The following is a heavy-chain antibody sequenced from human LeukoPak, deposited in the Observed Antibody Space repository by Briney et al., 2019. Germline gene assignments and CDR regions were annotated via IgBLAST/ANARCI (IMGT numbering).Heavy chain of an antibody. V-gene: IGHV1-8*02. D-gene: IGHD3-3*01. J-gene: IGHJ6*02. CDR3: ARGGDYDFWSGLSLYYYYGMDV. Sequence: VASVKVSCKASGYTFTGYYMHWVRQAPGQGLEWMGWMNPNSGNTGYAQKFQGRVTMTRNTSISTAYMELSSLRSEDTAVYYCARGGDYDFWSGLSLYYYYGMDVWGQGTTVTVSS. CDR2: MNPNSGNT. CDR1: GYTFTGYY.